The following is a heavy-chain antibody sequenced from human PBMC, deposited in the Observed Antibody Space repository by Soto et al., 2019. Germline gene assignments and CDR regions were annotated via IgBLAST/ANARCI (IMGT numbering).Heavy chain of an antibody. V-gene: IGHV1-3*05. J-gene: IGHJ4*02. CDR3: ARAVAVAADFDY. CDR1: GYTFTGYA. CDR2: INAGNGNT. Sequence: QGQLVQSGAEEKKPGASVKVSCKASGYTFTGYAMHWVRQAPGQRLEWMGWINAGNGNTKYSQKFQGRVTITRDTSASTAYMELSRLRSEDTAVYYCARAVAVAADFDYWGQGTLVTVSS. D-gene: IGHD6-19*01.